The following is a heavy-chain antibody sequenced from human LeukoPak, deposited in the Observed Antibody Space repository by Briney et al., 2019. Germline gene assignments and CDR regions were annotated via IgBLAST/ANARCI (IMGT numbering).Heavy chain of an antibody. CDR1: GFTFSSYA. V-gene: IGHV3-23*01. CDR3: AKDGAWLRFDD. Sequence: GGSLRLSCAASGFTFSSYAMSWVRQAPGKGLEWVSAISGSGGSTYSSDSVKGRFTISRDNSRNTLYLQMSSLRVEDTAEYYCAKDGAWLRFDDWGQGILITVSS. J-gene: IGHJ4*02. D-gene: IGHD5-12*01. CDR2: ISGSGGST.